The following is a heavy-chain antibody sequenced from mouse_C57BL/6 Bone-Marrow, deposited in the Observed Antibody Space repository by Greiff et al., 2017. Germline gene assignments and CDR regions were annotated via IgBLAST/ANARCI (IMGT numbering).Heavy chain of an antibody. Sequence: VQLQQPGAELVKPGASVKLSCKASGYTFNSYWMHWVKQRPGQGLEWIGMIHPNSGSTNSNEKFKSKATLTVDKSSSTAYMQLSSLTSEDSAVYYCAKGQLNMDYWGQGTSVTVSS. CDR2: IHPNSGST. V-gene: IGHV1-64*01. CDR3: AKGQLNMDY. CDR1: GYTFNSYW. J-gene: IGHJ4*01. D-gene: IGHD3-2*02.